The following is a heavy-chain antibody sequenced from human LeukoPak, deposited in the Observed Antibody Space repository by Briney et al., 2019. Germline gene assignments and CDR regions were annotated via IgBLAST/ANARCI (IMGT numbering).Heavy chain of an antibody. V-gene: IGHV4-59*01. CDR3: ASQPGIAVAGTFYFDY. Sequence: PSETLSLTCTVSGGSISSYYWSWIRQPPGKGLEWIGYIYYSGSTNYNPSLKSRVTISVDTSKNQFSLKLSSVTAADTAVYYCASQPGIAVAGTFYFDYWGQGTLVTVSS. D-gene: IGHD6-19*01. CDR1: GGSISSYY. CDR2: IYYSGST. J-gene: IGHJ4*02.